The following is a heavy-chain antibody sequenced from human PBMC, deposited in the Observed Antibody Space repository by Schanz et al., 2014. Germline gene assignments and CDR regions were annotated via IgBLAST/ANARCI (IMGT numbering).Heavy chain of an antibody. CDR1: GYTFTSYG. CDR3: ARSGSSNWYFFDY. Sequence: QVQLVQSGGEMKKPGASVKVSCKASGYTFTSYGISWVRQAPGQGLEWMGWNNAGTGNTEYSQKFQGRVTITRDTLASTAYMEVSSLRSADTAVYYCARSGSSNWYFFDYWGQGTLVTVSS. V-gene: IGHV1-18*01. J-gene: IGHJ4*02. D-gene: IGHD6-13*01. CDR2: NNAGTGNT.